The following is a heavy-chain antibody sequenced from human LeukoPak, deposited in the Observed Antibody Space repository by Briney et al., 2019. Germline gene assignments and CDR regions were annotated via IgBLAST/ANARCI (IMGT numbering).Heavy chain of an antibody. D-gene: IGHD3-22*01. J-gene: IGHJ5*02. Sequence: GSLRLSCAASGFTFSSYEMNWVRQAPGKGLEWIGYINYSGSTNYSPSLKSRVTISVDTSKRQFSLKLTSVTAADTAVYYCARHTGPLSMITTWGQGTLVTVSS. CDR1: GFTFSSYE. V-gene: IGHV4-59*03. CDR2: INYSGST. CDR3: ARHTGPLSMITT.